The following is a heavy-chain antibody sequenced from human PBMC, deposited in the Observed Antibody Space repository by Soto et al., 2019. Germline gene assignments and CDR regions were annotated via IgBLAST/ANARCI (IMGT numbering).Heavy chain of an antibody. CDR1: GYSFTSLD. V-gene: IGHV1-8*01. CDR2: MQPSTGRT. Sequence: QVQLVQSGAEVREPGASVKVSCKASGYSFTSLDINWVRQTAGQGLEWMGWMQPSTGRTGYAQKFQGRVTMARDTSINTGYRELTTLTSEDPAFCYCTRGVSARVDYWGQGTLVTVSS. J-gene: IGHJ4*02. CDR3: TRGVSARVDY. D-gene: IGHD6-19*01.